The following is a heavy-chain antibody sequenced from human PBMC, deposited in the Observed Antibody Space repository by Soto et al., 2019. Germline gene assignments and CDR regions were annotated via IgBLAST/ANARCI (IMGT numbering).Heavy chain of an antibody. CDR3: TTDWGSGTNYVLAFDV. CDR2: IRSNIDGATT. V-gene: IGHV3-15*01. D-gene: IGHD3-16*01. J-gene: IGHJ3*01. CDR1: GFAFTYAC. Sequence: EVLLVESGGGLVKPGGSLRLSCAASGFAFTYACMTWVRQAPGKALEWVVHIRSNIDGATTAYAAPVKGRFTFSRDESKNTVYLHMNSLITAETAVYYCTTDWGSGTNYVLAFDVCGQGTMVTVSS.